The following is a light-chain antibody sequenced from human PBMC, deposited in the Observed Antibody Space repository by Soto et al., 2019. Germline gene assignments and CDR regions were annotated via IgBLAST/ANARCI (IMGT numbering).Light chain of an antibody. CDR2: TAS. J-gene: IGKJ3*01. CDR3: QQYDSVVFT. CDR1: QSLSNNS. V-gene: IGKV3-20*01. Sequence: DIVLTQSPDTLSLSPGERATLSCRASQSLSNNSLACYQQKPGQAPRLLIYTASNRVIDIPDRFSGSGSGKDFDLTIIRLEPEDVAVYFCQQYDSVVFTFGSGTKVDIK.